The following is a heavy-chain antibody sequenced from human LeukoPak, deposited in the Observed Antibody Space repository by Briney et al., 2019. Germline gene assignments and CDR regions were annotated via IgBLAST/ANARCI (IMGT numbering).Heavy chain of an antibody. V-gene: IGHV3-53*01. CDR2: IYSGGST. CDR1: GFTVSSNY. CDR3: ARQYAGDAFDI. J-gene: IGHJ3*02. Sequence: PGGSLRLSCAASGFTVSSNYLSWVRQAPGKGLDWVSAIYSGGSTFYADSVKGRFIISRDNSKNTLSPQMNSLRAEDTAVYYCARQYAGDAFDIWGQGTLVTVSS.